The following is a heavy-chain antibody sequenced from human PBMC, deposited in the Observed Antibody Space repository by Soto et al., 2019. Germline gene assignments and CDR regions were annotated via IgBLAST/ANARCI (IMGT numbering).Heavy chain of an antibody. Sequence: QVQLQQWGAGLLKPSETLSLTCAVYGGSFSGYYWSWIRQHPVKGLEWIGEINHSGSTNYNPSLKSGVTISVDTSKHRSSLKLSFVSAADTDVYYCARRPFTSFDDWGQGTLVPVSS. CDR1: GGSFSGYY. CDR2: INHSGST. D-gene: IGHD3-10*01. V-gene: IGHV4-34*01. CDR3: ARRPFTSFDD. J-gene: IGHJ4*02.